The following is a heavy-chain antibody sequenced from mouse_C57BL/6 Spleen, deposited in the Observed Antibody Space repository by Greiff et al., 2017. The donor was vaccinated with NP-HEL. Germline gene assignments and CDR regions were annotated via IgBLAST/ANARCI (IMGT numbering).Heavy chain of an antibody. CDR2: IYPRSGNT. D-gene: IGHD1-1*01. V-gene: IGHV1-81*01. CDR3: ARGYGSSYEYFDY. CDR1: GYTFTSYG. Sequence: QVQLQQSGAELARPGASVKLSCKASGYTFTSYGISWVKQRTGQGLEWIGEIYPRSGNTYYNEKFKGKATLTADKSSSTAYMELRSLTSEDSAVYFCARGYGSSYEYFDYWGQGTTLTVSS. J-gene: IGHJ2*01.